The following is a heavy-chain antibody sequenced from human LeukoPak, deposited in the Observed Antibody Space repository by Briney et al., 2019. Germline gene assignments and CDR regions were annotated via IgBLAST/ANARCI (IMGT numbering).Heavy chain of an antibody. CDR3: ASQRWLQSSFDY. V-gene: IGHV3-74*01. Sequence: GGALRLFCAASGFTFSSHWMHWVRQAPGKGLVGVSRINSDGSSTRYADSVKGRFTISRDNAKNTLHLQLNSLRAEDTAVYYCASQRWLQSSFDYWGQGTLVTVSS. CDR2: INSDGSST. CDR1: GFTFSSHW. J-gene: IGHJ4*02. D-gene: IGHD5-24*01.